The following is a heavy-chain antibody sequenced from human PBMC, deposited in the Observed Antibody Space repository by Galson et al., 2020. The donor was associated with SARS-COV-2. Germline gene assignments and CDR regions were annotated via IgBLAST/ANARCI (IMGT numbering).Heavy chain of an antibody. D-gene: IGHD2-2*01. J-gene: IGHJ5*02. V-gene: IGHV1-2*02. CDR2: INPNNGDT. Sequence: ASVKVSCKASGYTFTGYYIHWVRQPPGQGLEWMGWINPNNGDTKYAQQFQGRVTMTEDRSISTVYMELSSLRSDDTAVYHCARDGEDIVVVPGAPTTWGQGTLVTVSS. CDR3: ARDGEDIVVVPGAPTT. CDR1: GYTFTGYY.